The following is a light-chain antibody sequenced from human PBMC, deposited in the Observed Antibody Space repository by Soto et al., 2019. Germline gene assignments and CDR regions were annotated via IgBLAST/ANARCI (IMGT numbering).Light chain of an antibody. Sequence: EIVLTQSPATLSLSPGERATLSCRASQSVSNYLAWYQQKPGQAPRLLMYDASNRATGIPARFSGSGSGTDFTLTISSLEPEDFAIYYCQQYGTSVPLTFGGGTKVEI. CDR2: DAS. CDR1: QSVSNY. V-gene: IGKV3-11*01. J-gene: IGKJ4*01. CDR3: QQYGTSVPLT.